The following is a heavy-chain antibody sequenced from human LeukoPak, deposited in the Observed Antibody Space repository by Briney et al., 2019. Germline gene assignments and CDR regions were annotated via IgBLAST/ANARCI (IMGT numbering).Heavy chain of an antibody. CDR3: ARGRRLTKIYYYGMDV. CDR2: ISYDGSNK. D-gene: IGHD4-11*01. J-gene: IGHJ6*02. Sequence: PGRSLRLSCAASGFTFSSYAMHWVRQAPGKGLEWVAVISYDGSNKYYADSVKGRFTISRDNSKNTLYLQMNSLRAEDTAVYYCARGRRLTKIYYYGMDVWGQGTTVTVSS. V-gene: IGHV3-30*04. CDR1: GFTFSSYA.